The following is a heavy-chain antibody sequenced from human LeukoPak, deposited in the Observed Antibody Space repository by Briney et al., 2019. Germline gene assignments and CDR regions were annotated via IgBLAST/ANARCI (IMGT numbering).Heavy chain of an antibody. J-gene: IGHJ4*02. Sequence: GESLKISCKGSGYSFTSYWIGWVRQMPGKGLEWMGIIYPGDSDTRYSPSFQGQVTISADKSISTAYLQWGSLKASDTAMYYCARLGAAADYGVDYWGQGTLVTVSS. CDR2: IYPGDSDT. CDR3: ARLGAAADYGVDY. D-gene: IGHD6-13*01. CDR1: GYSFTSYW. V-gene: IGHV5-51*01.